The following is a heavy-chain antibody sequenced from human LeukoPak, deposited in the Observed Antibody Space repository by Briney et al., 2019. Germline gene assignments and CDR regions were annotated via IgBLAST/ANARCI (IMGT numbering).Heavy chain of an antibody. CDR1: GFTFSSYS. CDR2: ISSSSSYI. CDR3: ARVPYSSQFFDY. Sequence: GGSLRLSCAASGFTFSSYSVNWVRQAPGKGLEWVSSISSSSSYIYYADSVKGRFTISRDNAKNSLYLQMNSLRAEDTAVYYCARVPYSSQFFDYWGQGTLVTVSS. V-gene: IGHV3-21*01. D-gene: IGHD6-13*01. J-gene: IGHJ4*02.